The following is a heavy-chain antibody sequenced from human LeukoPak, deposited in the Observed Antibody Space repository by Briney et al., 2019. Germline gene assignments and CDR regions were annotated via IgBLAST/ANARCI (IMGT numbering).Heavy chain of an antibody. CDR1: GYSISSNNW. Sequence: SDTLSPTCGVSGYSISSNNWWGWIRQPPGKGLEWIGYIHYSGSAYYNPSLKSRVTMSVDTSKNQFSLKLNSVTAVDTAVYYCASRMYGSSGRYFHHWGQGTLVTVSS. V-gene: IGHV4-28*01. D-gene: IGHD6-13*01. CDR2: IHYSGSA. J-gene: IGHJ1*01. CDR3: ASRMYGSSGRYFHH.